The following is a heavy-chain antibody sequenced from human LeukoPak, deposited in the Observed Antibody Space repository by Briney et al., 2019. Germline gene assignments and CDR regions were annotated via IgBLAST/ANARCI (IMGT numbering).Heavy chain of an antibody. D-gene: IGHD1-7*01. V-gene: IGHV3-33*01. CDR2: IWYDGSNK. Sequence: GGSLRLSCAASGFTFSSYGMHWVRQAPGKGLEWVAVIWYDGSNKYYADSVKGRFTISRDNSKDTLYLQMNSLRAEDTAVYYCARGITGTTGFDYWGQGTLVTVSS. J-gene: IGHJ4*02. CDR1: GFTFSSYG. CDR3: ARGITGTTGFDY.